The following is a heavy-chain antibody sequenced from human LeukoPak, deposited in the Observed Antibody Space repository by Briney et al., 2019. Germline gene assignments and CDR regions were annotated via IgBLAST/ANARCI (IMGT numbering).Heavy chain of an antibody. D-gene: IGHD7-27*01. Sequence: ASVKVSCKASGYTFTGYYMHWVRQPPGQGLEWMGWINPKSGGTNYAQKFQGRVTMTRDTPISTAYMELSRLRSDDTAVYYCARRHLGHYDYWGQGTLVTVSS. J-gene: IGHJ4*02. CDR2: INPKSGGT. CDR1: GYTFTGYY. V-gene: IGHV1-2*02. CDR3: ARRHLGHYDY.